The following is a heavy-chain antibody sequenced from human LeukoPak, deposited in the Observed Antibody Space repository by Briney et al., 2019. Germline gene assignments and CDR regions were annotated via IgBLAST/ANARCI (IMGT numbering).Heavy chain of an antibody. CDR2: INSDGSRT. Sequence: LTGGSLRLSCAASKFSFSSYWMHWVRQAPGKGLVWVSRINSDGSRTNYADSVKGRFTISRDNAKNTLYLQMSSLRAEDTAVYYCARVLTGSWDWFDPWGQGALVTVSS. V-gene: IGHV3-74*01. CDR3: ARVLTGSWDWFDP. CDR1: KFSFSSYW. J-gene: IGHJ5*02. D-gene: IGHD2-8*02.